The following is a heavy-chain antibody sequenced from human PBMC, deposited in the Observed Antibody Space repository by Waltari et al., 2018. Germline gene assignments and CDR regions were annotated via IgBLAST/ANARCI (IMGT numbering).Heavy chain of an antibody. CDR1: GFTFTNYW. D-gene: IGHD6-13*01. CDR3: ARLNGYSSSWYPPYFDY. CDR2: IYYSGST. V-gene: IGHV4-39*07. J-gene: IGHJ4*02. Sequence: VQLVESGGGLVQPGGSLRLSCAASGFTFTNYWMNWVRPAPGKGLEWIGSIYYSGSTYYNPSLKSRVTISVDTSKNQFSLKLSSVTAADTAVYYCARLNGYSSSWYPPYFDYWGQGTLVTVSS.